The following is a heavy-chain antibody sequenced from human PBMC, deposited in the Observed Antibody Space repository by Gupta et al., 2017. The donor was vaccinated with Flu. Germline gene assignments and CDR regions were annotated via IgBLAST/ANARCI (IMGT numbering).Heavy chain of an antibody. CDR1: SPW. Sequence: SPWIGWVRQMPGKGLEWMWTIFPGDSDIRYSPSFQGQVTISADKSISTAYLQWSSLKASDTAMDYGARRFETTEGFDYWGQGTRGTVSS. J-gene: IGHJ4*02. CDR2: IFPGDSDI. V-gene: IGHV5-51*01. CDR3: ARRFETTEGFDY. D-gene: IGHD4-17*01.